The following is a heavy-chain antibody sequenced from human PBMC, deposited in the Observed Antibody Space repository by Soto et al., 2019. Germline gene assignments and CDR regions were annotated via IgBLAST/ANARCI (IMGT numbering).Heavy chain of an antibody. CDR2: IYYSGST. CDR1: GGSISSSSYY. Sequence: QLQLQESGPGLVKPSETLSLTCTVSGGSISSSSYYWGWIRQPPGQGLEWIGSIYYSGSTYYNPSHKSRVTLSVNTSKNQFSLKLRAVTAADTAVYYCARQGGGSSGWYLHGWFDPWGQGTLVTVSS. V-gene: IGHV4-39*01. CDR3: ARQGGGSSGWYLHGWFDP. J-gene: IGHJ5*02. D-gene: IGHD6-19*01.